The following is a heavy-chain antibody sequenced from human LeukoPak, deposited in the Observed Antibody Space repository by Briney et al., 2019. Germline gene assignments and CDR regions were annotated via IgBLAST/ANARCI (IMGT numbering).Heavy chain of an antibody. D-gene: IGHD3-22*01. CDR2: IYYSGST. Sequence: SETLSLTCTVSGGSISSGGYYWSWIRQHPGKGLEWIGYIYYSGSTYYNPSLKSRVTISVDTSKNQFPLKLSSVTAADTAVYYCARLYDSSGYSSGDQYFQHWGQGTLVTVSS. CDR1: GGSISSGGYY. V-gene: IGHV4-31*03. CDR3: ARLYDSSGYSSGDQYFQH. J-gene: IGHJ1*01.